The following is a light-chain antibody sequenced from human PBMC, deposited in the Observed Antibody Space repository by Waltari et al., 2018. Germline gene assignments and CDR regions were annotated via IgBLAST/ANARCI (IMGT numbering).Light chain of an antibody. J-gene: IGLJ2*01. V-gene: IGLV4-69*01. Sequence: QLVLTQSPSASASLGASVKLTCTLSSGHSSSAIAWHQQQPEEGPRFLLKLNSDGSHYKGDGIPHRFSGSSSGAERYLTISSVQSEDEAVYYCQTWDTGIPVVFGGGTKLTVL. CDR3: QTWDTGIPVV. CDR1: SGHSSSA. CDR2: LNSDGSH.